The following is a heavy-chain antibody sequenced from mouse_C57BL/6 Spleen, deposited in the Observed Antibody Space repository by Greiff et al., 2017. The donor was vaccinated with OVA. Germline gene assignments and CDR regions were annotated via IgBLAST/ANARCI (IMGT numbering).Heavy chain of an antibody. J-gene: IGHJ1*03. D-gene: IGHD1-1*01. V-gene: IGHV5-4*01. CDR2: ISDGGSYT. CDR1: GFTFSSYA. Sequence: EVQWVESGGGLVKPGGSLKLSCAASGFTFSSYAMSWVRQTPEKRLEWVATISDGGSYTYYPDNVKGRFTISRDNAKNNLYLQMSHLKSEDTAMYYCARDQDYGSSPWYFDVWGTGTTVTVSS. CDR3: ARDQDYGSSPWYFDV.